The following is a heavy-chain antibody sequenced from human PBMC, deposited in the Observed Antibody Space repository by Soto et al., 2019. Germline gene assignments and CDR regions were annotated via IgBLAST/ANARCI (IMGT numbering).Heavy chain of an antibody. CDR3: ARVGRITGTRGKGNWFDP. D-gene: IGHD1-7*01. CDR1: GGSFSDYY. V-gene: IGHV4-34*01. CDR2: INHSGSA. J-gene: IGHJ5*02. Sequence: PSETLSLTCAVYGGSFSDYYWSWIRQPPGKGLEWIGEINHSGSANYKLSLKSPVSISVDTSKNQFSLKLSSVTAADTAVYYCARVGRITGTRGKGNWFDPWGQGTLVTVSS.